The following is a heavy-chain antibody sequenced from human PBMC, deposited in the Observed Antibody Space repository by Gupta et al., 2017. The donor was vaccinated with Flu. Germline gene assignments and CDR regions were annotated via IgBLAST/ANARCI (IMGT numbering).Heavy chain of an antibody. D-gene: IGHD1-26*01. J-gene: IGHJ4*02. CDR2: ISGSGGST. Sequence: SYAMSWVRQAPGKGLEWVSAISGSGGSTYYADSVEGRFTISRDNSKNTLYLQMNSLRAEDTAVYYCAKDREGYSGSWTIDYWGQGTLVTVSS. V-gene: IGHV3-23*01. CDR1: SYA. CDR3: AKDREGYSGSWTIDY.